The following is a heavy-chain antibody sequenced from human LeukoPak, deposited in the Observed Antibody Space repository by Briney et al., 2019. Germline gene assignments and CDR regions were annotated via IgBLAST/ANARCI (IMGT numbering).Heavy chain of an antibody. V-gene: IGHV4-39*01. Sequence: PSETLSLTCTVSGGSISSRSYYWGWIRQPPGKGLEWIGSIYFSGSTFYNPTLKGRVTISVDTSKNQFSLKLRSVTAADSAVYYCARHRSTMGSAGIVDYWGQGTLVTVSS. D-gene: IGHD6-13*01. CDR2: IYFSGST. CDR3: ARHRSTMGSAGIVDY. J-gene: IGHJ4*01. CDR1: GGSISSRSYY.